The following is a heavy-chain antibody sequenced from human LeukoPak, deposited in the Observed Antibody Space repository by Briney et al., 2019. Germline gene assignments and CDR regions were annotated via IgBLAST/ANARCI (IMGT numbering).Heavy chain of an antibody. J-gene: IGHJ4*02. CDR2: ISYDGSNK. V-gene: IGHV3-30*18. Sequence: PGGSLRLSCAASGFTFSSYSMNWVRQAPGKGLEWVAVISYDGSNKYYADSVKGRFTISRDNSKNTLYLQMNSLRAEDTAVYYCAKDHGTQIVGAPPPLVDYWGQGTLVTVSS. CDR1: GFTFSSYS. CDR3: AKDHGTQIVGAPPPLVDY. D-gene: IGHD1-26*01.